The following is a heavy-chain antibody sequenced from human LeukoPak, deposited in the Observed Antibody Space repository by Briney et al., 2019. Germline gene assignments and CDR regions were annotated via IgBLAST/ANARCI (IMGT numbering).Heavy chain of an antibody. Sequence: ASVKVSCKASGYTFTGYYMHWVRQAPGQGLEWMGWINPNSGGTNYAQKFQGRVTMTRDTSISTAYMELGRLRSDDTAVYYCARDSSSWYANWFDPWGQGTLVTVSS. CDR3: ARDSSSWYANWFDP. J-gene: IGHJ5*02. V-gene: IGHV1-2*02. CDR1: GYTFTGYY. CDR2: INPNSGGT. D-gene: IGHD6-13*01.